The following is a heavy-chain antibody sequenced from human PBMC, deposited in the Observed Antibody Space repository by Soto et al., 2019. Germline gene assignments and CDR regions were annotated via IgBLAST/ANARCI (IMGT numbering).Heavy chain of an antibody. J-gene: IGHJ6*03. V-gene: IGHV3-66*01. D-gene: IGHD2-21*02. Sequence: EVQVVESGGGLVQPGGSLRLSCAASGFTVSSNYMNWVRQAPGKGLEWVSIIYSDATTYYAESVKGRFTISRDMSKNTLYLQMNSLRAEDTALYYCLVTGPLYYMDVRGKGTTVTVSS. CDR2: IYSDATT. CDR3: LVTGPLYYMDV. CDR1: GFTVSSNY.